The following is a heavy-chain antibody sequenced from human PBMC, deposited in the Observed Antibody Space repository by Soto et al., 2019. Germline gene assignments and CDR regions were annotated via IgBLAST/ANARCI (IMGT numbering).Heavy chain of an antibody. CDR1: GFTFSSYA. CDR3: VKDRAAVAATSSYYYYGMDV. Sequence: PGGSLRLSCSASGFTFSSYAMHWVRQAPGKGLEYVSAIGSNGGSTYYGDSVKGRFYISRDNSKNTLYLQMSSLRAEDTAVYYCVKDRAAVAATSSYYYYGMDVWGQGTTVTVSS. V-gene: IGHV3-64D*06. D-gene: IGHD6-19*01. J-gene: IGHJ6*02. CDR2: IGSNGGST.